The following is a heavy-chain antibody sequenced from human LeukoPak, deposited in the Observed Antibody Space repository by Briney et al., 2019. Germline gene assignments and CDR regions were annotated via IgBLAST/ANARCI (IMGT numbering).Heavy chain of an antibody. J-gene: IGHJ4*02. D-gene: IGHD4-17*01. CDR2: ISSSGSTI. V-gene: IGHV3-11*01. CDR3: ARVATVTNHFDY. Sequence: PGGSLRLSCAASGFTFSDYYMSWIRQARGKGLEWVSYISSSGSTIYYADSVKGRFTISRDNAKNSLYLQMNSLRAEDTAVYYCARVATVTNHFDYWGQGTLVTVSS. CDR1: GFTFSDYY.